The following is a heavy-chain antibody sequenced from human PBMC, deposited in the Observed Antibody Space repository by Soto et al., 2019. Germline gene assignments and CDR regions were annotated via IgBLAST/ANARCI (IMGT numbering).Heavy chain of an antibody. CDR2: ISGSGAST. Sequence: PGGSLRLSCTASGFTFSNYSMPWARQAPGKGLAWVSRISGSGASTSYADSVKGRFTISRDNSQNTVYLEMNSLRAEDTAVYFCAKRSTRQSYGVAKRAFDAWGLGTMVTVSS. D-gene: IGHD3-16*01. CDR3: AKRSTRQSYGVAKRAFDA. CDR1: GFTFSNYS. J-gene: IGHJ3*01. V-gene: IGHV3-23*01.